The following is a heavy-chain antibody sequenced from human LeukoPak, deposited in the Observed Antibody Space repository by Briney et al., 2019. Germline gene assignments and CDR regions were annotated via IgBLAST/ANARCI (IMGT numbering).Heavy chain of an antibody. J-gene: IGHJ4*01. CDR3: ARASPGVVFNYFDY. CDR2: IDEAGKDR. V-gene: IGHV3-7*01. Sequence: GGSLRLSCVASGFTIDSFYMSWVRQAPGKGLEWVANIDEAGKDRYYADSVKGRFTISRDNTKNSVFLDMISLRVEGTATYFCARASPGVVFNYFDYWGQGALVPVSS. D-gene: IGHD2-15*01. CDR1: GFTIDSFY.